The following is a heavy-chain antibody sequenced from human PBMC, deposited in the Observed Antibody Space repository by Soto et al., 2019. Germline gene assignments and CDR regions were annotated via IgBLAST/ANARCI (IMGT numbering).Heavy chain of an antibody. D-gene: IGHD3-3*01. Sequence: SSTLSLTCSVTGGSLSSHDWTCLRQPPEKKLYWILYIYYSGSTNYNPSLKSRVTIWADTSKNQFSMKLSSVTAADTAVYYCARHGSRDFWSPTITYYYYYYYMDVWGKGITVTVSS. CDR2: IYYSGST. CDR3: ARHGSRDFWSPTITYYYYYYYMDV. J-gene: IGHJ6*03. V-gene: IGHV4-59*08. CDR1: GGSLSSHD.